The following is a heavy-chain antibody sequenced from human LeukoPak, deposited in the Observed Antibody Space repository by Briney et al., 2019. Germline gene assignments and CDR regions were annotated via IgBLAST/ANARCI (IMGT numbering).Heavy chain of an antibody. CDR3: ARDLLFGELFAY. D-gene: IGHD3-10*02. J-gene: IGHJ4*02. CDR1: GYTGTSYC. V-gene: IGHV1-2*02. CDR2: RNPNSGGT. Sequence: ASEKLSCNGSGYTGTSYCMHWVRHAPRQGLGWMGWRNPNSGGTNYAQKFQGRVTMTRDTSISTAYMELSRLRSDDTAVYYCARDLLFGELFAYWGQGTLVTVSS.